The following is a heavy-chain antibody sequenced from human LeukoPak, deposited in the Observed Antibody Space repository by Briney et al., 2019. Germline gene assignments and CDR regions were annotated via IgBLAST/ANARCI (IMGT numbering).Heavy chain of an antibody. CDR3: ARQISDYYYYYMDV. J-gene: IGHJ6*03. V-gene: IGHV4-39*01. D-gene: IGHD2/OR15-2a*01. CDR1: GGSTSSSSYY. CDR2: IYYSGST. Sequence: PSQTLSLTRTLSGGSTSSSSYYWGWIRQPPGKGLEWIGSIYYSGSTYYNPSLKSRVTISVDTSKNQFSLKLSSVTAADTAMYYCARQISDYYYYYMDVWGEGITVTVSS.